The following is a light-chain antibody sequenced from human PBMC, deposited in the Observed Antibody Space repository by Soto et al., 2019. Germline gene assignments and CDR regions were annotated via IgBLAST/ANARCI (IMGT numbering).Light chain of an antibody. CDR2: GAT. CDR3: QQYGSSVRT. CDR1: QSVNSGS. Sequence: DIALTQSPGTLSLSPGDRAILSCRASQSVNSGSLAWYQQRPGLVPRLLIYGATIRATGIPDKFSGSGSGTAFTLTISRLEPEDFAVYYCQQYGSSVRTFGQGTKVEIK. V-gene: IGKV3-20*01. J-gene: IGKJ1*01.